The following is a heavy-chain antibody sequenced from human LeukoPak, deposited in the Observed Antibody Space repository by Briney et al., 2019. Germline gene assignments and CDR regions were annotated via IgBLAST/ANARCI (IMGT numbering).Heavy chain of an antibody. CDR3: AKDRGF. D-gene: IGHD6-25*01. J-gene: IGHJ4*02. CDR2: IGTSGGST. CDR1: GFTFSNFP. Sequence: GGSLRLSCAASGFTFSNFPMIWVRQAPGKGLEWVSAIGTSGGSTYYADSVKGRFTISRDDSKNTLHLQMNSLRPEDTAVYYCAKDRGFWGQETLVTVSS. V-gene: IGHV3-23*01.